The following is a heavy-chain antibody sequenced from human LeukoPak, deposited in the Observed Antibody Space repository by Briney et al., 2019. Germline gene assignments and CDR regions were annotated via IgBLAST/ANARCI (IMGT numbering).Heavy chain of an antibody. D-gene: IGHD6-13*01. CDR3: ARELSGYSSSWYLDY. J-gene: IGHJ4*02. CDR1: SGSISSGGYY. V-gene: IGHV4-30-2*01. CDR2: IYHSGST. Sequence: SQTLSLTCTVSSGSISSGGYYWSWIRQPPGTGLEWIGYIYHSGSTYYNPSLKSRVTISVDRSKNQFSLKLSSVTAADTAVYYCARELSGYSSSWYLDYWGQGTLVTVSS.